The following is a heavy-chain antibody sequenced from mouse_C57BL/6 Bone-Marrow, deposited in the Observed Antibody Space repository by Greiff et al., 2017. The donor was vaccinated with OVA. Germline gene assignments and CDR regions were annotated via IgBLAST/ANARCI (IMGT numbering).Heavy chain of an antibody. V-gene: IGHV1-82*01. D-gene: IGHD2-14*01. J-gene: IGHJ1*03. CDR1: GYAFSSSW. CDR3: ASMGTTRYFDV. CDR2: IYPGDGDT. Sequence: VQVVESGPELVKPGASVKISCKASGYAFSSSWMNWVKQRPGKGLEWIGRIYPGDGDTNYNGKFKGKATLTADKSSSTAYMQLSSLTSEDSAVYFCASMGTTRYFDVWGTGTTVTVSS.